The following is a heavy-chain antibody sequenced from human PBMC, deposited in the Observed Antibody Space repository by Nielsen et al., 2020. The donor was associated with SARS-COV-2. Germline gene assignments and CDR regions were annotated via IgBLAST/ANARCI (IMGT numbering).Heavy chain of an antibody. V-gene: IGHV3-11*01. CDR2: ISSSGSTI. D-gene: IGHD1-7*01. Sequence: GGSLRLSCAASGFTFSAYYMSWIRQAPGKGLEWVSYISSSGSTIYYADSVKGRFTISRDNAKNSLYLQMNSLRAEDTAVYYCARGALYNWNYSRGNYMDVWGKGTTVTVSS. J-gene: IGHJ6*03. CDR1: GFTFSAYY. CDR3: ARGALYNWNYSRGNYMDV.